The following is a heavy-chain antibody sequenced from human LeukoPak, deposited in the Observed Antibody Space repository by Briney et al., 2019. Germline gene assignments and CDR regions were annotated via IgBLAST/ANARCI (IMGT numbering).Heavy chain of an antibody. V-gene: IGHV4-38-2*02. D-gene: IGHD2-15*01. Sequence: PSETLSLTCTVSGYSISSGYYWGWIRQPPGKGLEWIGSIYHSGSTYYNPSLKSRVTISVDTSKNQFSLKLSSVTAADTAVYYCARWAAYFDYWGQGTLVTVSS. CDR2: IYHSGST. CDR1: GYSISSGYY. J-gene: IGHJ4*02. CDR3: ARWAAYFDY.